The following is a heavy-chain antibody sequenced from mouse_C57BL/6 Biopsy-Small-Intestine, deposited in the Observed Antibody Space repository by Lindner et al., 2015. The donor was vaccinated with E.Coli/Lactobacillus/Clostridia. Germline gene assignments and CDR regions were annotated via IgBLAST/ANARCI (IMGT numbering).Heavy chain of an antibody. CDR3: ARKGGLTSGYVDY. CDR2: IYPRSGNT. V-gene: IGHV1-81*01. J-gene: IGHJ2*01. CDR1: GYTFTSYG. Sequence: VQLQESGAELARPGASVKLSCKASGYTFTSYGISWVKQRTGQGLEWIGEIYPRSGNTYYNEKFKGKATLTADKSSSTAYMELRSLTSEDSAVYFCARKGGLTSGYVDYWGQGTTLTVSS. D-gene: IGHD1-3*01.